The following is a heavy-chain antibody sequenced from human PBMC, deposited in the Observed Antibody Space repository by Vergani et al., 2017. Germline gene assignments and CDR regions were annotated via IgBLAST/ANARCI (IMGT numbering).Heavy chain of an antibody. CDR3: ATLKSYYYDT. V-gene: IGHV3-33*01. D-gene: IGHD3-22*01. Sequence: QVQLVESGGGVVQPGRSLRLSCAASGFTFSSYGMHWVRQAPGKGLQWVAVISFDGSNKYYADSVKGRFTISRDNSKNTLYLQMNSLRAEDTAVFYCATLKSYYYDTWGQGILVTVSS. J-gene: IGHJ5*02. CDR1: GFTFSSYG. CDR2: ISFDGSNK.